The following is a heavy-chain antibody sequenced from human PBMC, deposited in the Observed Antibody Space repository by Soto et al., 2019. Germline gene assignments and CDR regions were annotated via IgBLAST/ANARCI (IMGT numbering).Heavy chain of an antibody. J-gene: IGHJ4*02. CDR1: GSAFSGYS. V-gene: IGHV3-30-3*01. CDR2: ISYDGTNT. CDR3: ATSSSHFDN. Sequence: QVQLVESGGGVVQPGRSLRLSCAASGSAFSGYSMHWVRQAPGKGLEWVAIISYDGTNTYYADSVRGRVTVSRDNSRNTVNLQMNSLRVEATAVYYCATSSSHFDNWGQGTLVIVSS.